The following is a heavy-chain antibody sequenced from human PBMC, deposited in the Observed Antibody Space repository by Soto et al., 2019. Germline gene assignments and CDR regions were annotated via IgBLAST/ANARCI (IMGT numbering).Heavy chain of an antibody. J-gene: IGHJ4*02. CDR1: GGSVTSDEDY. CDR3: ATESGSTYGYYYFDY. CDR2: VSNSGST. V-gene: IGHV4-30-4*01. Sequence: LSLTCTVSGGSVTSDEDYWSWIRQSPGKGLEWIGYVSNSGSTGYNPSLKTRLSMSVDRSKNQFTLRLTSVTAADTAVYFCATESGSTYGYYYFDYWGQGTLVTVSS. D-gene: IGHD5-18*01.